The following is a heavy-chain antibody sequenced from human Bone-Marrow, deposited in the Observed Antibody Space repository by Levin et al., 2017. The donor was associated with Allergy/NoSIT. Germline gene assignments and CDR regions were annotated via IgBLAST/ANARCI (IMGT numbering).Heavy chain of an antibody. CDR1: GGSISNPDSF. V-gene: IGHV4-30-4*01. Sequence: ASETLSLTCTVSGGSISNPDSFRNWIRQPPGKGLEWLGKIYYSGSPYYNSSLRSRITISMDMSKNQFSLRLSSVTAADTADYFCARAADLKASFDIWGQGTMVTVSS. CDR3: ARAADLKASFDI. J-gene: IGHJ3*02. CDR2: IYYSGSP.